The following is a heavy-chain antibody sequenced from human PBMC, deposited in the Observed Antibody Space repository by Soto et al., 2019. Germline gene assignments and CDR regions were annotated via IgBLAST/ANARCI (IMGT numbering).Heavy chain of an antibody. Sequence: QVQLQESGPGLVKPSQTLSLTCTVSGGSISTVNYWWSWIRQSPDMGLEWIGHIYNGGRTYNNPSLESRVPTSVDTSKNQLSLPLSSVSAADTAVYYCARGPSGDKVDSWGQGTLVTVSS. J-gene: IGHJ4*02. D-gene: IGHD7-27*01. CDR1: GGSISTVNYW. V-gene: IGHV4-30-4*01. CDR3: ARGPSGDKVDS. CDR2: IYNGGRT.